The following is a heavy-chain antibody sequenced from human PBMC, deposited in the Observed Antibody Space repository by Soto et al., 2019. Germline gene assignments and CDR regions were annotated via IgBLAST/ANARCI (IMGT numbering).Heavy chain of an antibody. V-gene: IGHV4-4*02. J-gene: IGHJ6*02. CDR1: GGAISSSNW. CDR3: ARGRLLWFGEDEQVLDV. Sequence: QVQLQESGPGLVKPSGTLSLTCAVSGGAISSSNWLSWVRQPPGKGLEWTGEIYLGACTNYNPSHQTRATISVDKSTNQCPLKLSAVTAADTAVYYCARGRLLWFGEDEQVLDVWGQGTTVTVSS. CDR2: IYLGACT. D-gene: IGHD3-10*01.